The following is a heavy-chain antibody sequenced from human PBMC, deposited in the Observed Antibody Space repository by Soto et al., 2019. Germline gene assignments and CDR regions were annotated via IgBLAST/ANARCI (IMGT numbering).Heavy chain of an antibody. V-gene: IGHV4-34*01. Sequence: TLGLTCAVYAWSCTGYYWSWIRQLPGKGLEWIGEINHSGSTNYNPSLKSRVTISVDTSKNQFSLKLSSVTAADTAVYYCARSSSGSYYNHCDYWGQGTLVTVSS. CDR2: INHSGST. J-gene: IGHJ4*02. D-gene: IGHD3-10*01. CDR1: AWSCTGYY. CDR3: ARSSSGSYYNHCDY.